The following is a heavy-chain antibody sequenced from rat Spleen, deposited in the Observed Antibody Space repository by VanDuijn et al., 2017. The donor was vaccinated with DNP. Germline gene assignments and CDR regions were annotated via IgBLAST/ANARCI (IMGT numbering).Heavy chain of an antibody. CDR1: GFTFSTYW. CDR3: ARVGDLHYVGDGDVLDA. CDR2: ISSGSGTT. V-gene: IGHV5-31*01. Sequence: EVQLVESGGGLVQPGRSLKLSCVASGFTFSTYWMAWIRQIPGKGLEWIASISSGSGTTSYPDAVKGRFMIYRDDTKNTLSLQINSLRSEDTATYYCARVGDLHYVGDGDVLDAWGQGTSVTVSS. D-gene: IGHD1-12*02. J-gene: IGHJ4*01.